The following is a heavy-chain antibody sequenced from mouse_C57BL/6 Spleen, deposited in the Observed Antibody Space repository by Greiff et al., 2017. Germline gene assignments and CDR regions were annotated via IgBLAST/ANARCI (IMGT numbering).Heavy chain of an antibody. V-gene: IGHV2-2*01. Sequence: VQLQQSGPGLVQPSQSLSITCTVSGFSLTSYGVHWVRQSPGTGLEWLGVIWSGGSTDYNAAFISRLSISKDNSKSQVFFKMNSLQADDTAIYYCARGGRGYFDYWGQGTTLTVSS. CDR2: IWSGGST. J-gene: IGHJ2*01. CDR1: GFSLTSYG. CDR3: ARGGRGYFDY.